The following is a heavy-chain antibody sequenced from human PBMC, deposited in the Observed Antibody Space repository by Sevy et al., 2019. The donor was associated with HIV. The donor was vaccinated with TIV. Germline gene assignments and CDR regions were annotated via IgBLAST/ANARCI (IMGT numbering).Heavy chain of an antibody. D-gene: IGHD6-19*01. CDR1: GFTFSNYD. V-gene: IGHV3-13*04. J-gene: IGHJ5*02. CDR3: ARGPTRGWAKNWFDP. CDR2: IGTLSDT. Sequence: GGSLRLSCAASGFTFSNYDMHWVRQATGKGLEWVSSIGTLSDTFYPDSVKGRFTISRENAKNSLYLQMDSLRAEDTGVCYCARGPTRGWAKNWFDPWGQGTLVTVSS.